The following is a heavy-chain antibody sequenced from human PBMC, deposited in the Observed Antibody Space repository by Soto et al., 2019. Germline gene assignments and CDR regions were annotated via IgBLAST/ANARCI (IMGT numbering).Heavy chain of an antibody. CDR3: ATDDFWSGYYAPIY. D-gene: IGHD3-3*01. CDR2: FDPEDGET. Sequence: ASVKVSCKASGGTFSSYTISWVRQAPGKGLEWMGGFDPEDGETIYAQKFQGRVTMTEDTSTDTAYMELSSLRSEDTAVYYCATDDFWSGYYAPIYWGQGTLVTVSS. V-gene: IGHV1-24*01. J-gene: IGHJ4*02. CDR1: GGTFSSYT.